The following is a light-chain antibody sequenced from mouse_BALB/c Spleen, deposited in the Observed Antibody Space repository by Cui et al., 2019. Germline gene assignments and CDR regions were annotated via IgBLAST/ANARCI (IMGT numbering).Light chain of an antibody. Sequence: DIQMTQTTSSLSASLGYRVTISCSASQGISNYINWYQQKPDVTVKLLIYYTSSLHSGVPSRFSGSGSGTDYSLTISNLEPEDIATYYCQQYNKLPPTFGAGTKLELK. V-gene: IGKV10-94*01. CDR2: YTS. CDR1: QGISNY. CDR3: QQYNKLPPT. J-gene: IGKJ5*01.